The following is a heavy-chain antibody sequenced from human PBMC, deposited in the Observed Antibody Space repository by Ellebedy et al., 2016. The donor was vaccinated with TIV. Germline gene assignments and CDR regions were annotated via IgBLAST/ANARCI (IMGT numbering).Heavy chain of an antibody. CDR3: ARGRGLGD. CDR1: GFTFGFTFSSQW. CDR2: IKQDGSDK. J-gene: IGHJ4*02. Sequence: GESLKISXAASGFTFGFTFSSQWMSWVRQAPGKGLEWVANIKQDGSDKYYVDSVKGRFTISRDNAKNSLYLQMNSLRAEDTAVYYCARGRGLGDWGQGTLVTVSS. V-gene: IGHV3-7*01. D-gene: IGHD3-16*01.